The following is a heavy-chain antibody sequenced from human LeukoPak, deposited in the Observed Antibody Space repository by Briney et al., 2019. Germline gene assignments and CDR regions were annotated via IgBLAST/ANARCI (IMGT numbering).Heavy chain of an antibody. CDR1: GYTFTSYY. CDR2: INPSGSST. V-gene: IGHV1-46*01. CDR3: ATDFEYYFDY. Sequence: ASVKVSCKASGYTFTSYYMHWVRQAPGQGLEWMGLINPSGSSTSYAQKFQGRLSLTRDMSTSTDYMELSSLRSEDTAVYYCATDFEYYFDYWGQGTLVTVSS. J-gene: IGHJ4*02.